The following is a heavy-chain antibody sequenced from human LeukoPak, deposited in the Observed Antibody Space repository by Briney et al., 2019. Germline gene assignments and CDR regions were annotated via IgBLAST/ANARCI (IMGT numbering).Heavy chain of an antibody. J-gene: IGHJ6*03. D-gene: IGHD1-26*01. V-gene: IGHV3-30*02. CDR2: IRSDGTSK. CDR3: ANQGGSLTEVGYYMDV. Sequence: GSLRLSCAASGFTFSTYGMHWVRQAPGKGLEWVAFIRSDGTSKYYTDSVKGRFTISRDNSKNTLYLQMNSLRPEDTAVYYCANQGGSLTEVGYYMDVWGKGTTVTVSS. CDR1: GFTFSTYG.